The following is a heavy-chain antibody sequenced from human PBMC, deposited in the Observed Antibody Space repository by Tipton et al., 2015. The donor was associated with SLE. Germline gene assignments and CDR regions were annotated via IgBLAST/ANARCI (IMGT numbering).Heavy chain of an antibody. Sequence: QLVQSGGGLIQPGGSLRLSCSVSGFSVSSNYMDWVRQAPGKGLEWVSGIYRDGRTYHLDSVKGRFTISRDNAKNSVSLQMNNLRAEDRAVYFCTKGLEGGWGQGTLVTVSS. V-gene: IGHV3-53*03. CDR1: GFSVSSNY. D-gene: IGHD3-16*01. CDR2: IYRDGRT. CDR3: TKGLEGG. J-gene: IGHJ4*02.